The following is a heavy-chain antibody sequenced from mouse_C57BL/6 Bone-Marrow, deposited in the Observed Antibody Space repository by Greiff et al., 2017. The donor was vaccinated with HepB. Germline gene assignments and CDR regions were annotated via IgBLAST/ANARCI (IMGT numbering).Heavy chain of an antibody. Sequence: DVQLQESEGGLVQPGSSMKLSCTASGFTFSDYYMAWVRQVPEKGLEWVANINYDGSSTYYLDSLKSRFIISRDNAKNILYLQMSSLKSEDTATYYCAIMVTTGAMDYWGQGTSVTVSS. J-gene: IGHJ4*01. CDR3: AIMVTTGAMDY. V-gene: IGHV5-16*01. D-gene: IGHD2-2*01. CDR2: INYDGSST. CDR1: GFTFSDYY.